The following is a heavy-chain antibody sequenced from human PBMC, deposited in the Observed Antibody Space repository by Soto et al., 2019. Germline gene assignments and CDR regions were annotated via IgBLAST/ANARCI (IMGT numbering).Heavy chain of an antibody. Sequence: SESLSLTCTVSGGSIRSGDDDWRWLRQPPGKGLEWIGYIYYSGSTNYNPSLKSRVTISVDTSKNQFSLKLSSVTAADTAVYYCARAGYSYGTDYWGQGTLVTSPQ. CDR3: ARAGYSYGTDY. V-gene: IGHV4-61*08. CDR1: GGSIRSGDDD. D-gene: IGHD5-18*01. CDR2: IYYSGST. J-gene: IGHJ4*02.